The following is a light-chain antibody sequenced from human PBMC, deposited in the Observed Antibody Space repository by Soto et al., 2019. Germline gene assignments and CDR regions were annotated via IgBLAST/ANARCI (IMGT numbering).Light chain of an antibody. CDR3: QQGYSNPWT. CDR2: AAS. Sequence: DIQMTQSPSSLCASVGYRVTIPCRASQSVNTYLHWYQQKAGQAPKLLIYAASNLQSGVPSRFSGRGSGTDFTLTVESLQPEDFATYYCQQGYSNPWTFGQGTKVDI. J-gene: IGKJ1*01. CDR1: QSVNTY. V-gene: IGKV1-39*01.